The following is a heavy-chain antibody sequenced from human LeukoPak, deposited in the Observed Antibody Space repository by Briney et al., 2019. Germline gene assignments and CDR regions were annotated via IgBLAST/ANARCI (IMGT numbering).Heavy chain of an antibody. Sequence: GASVKVSCKASGYTFTSYAMHWVRQAPGQRLEWMGWINAGNGNTKYSQKFQGRVTITRDTSTSTAYMELRSLRSDDTAVYYCARRGLSIVVVPAASAFDIWGQGTMVTVSS. V-gene: IGHV1-3*01. CDR2: INAGNGNT. D-gene: IGHD2-2*01. CDR1: GYTFTSYA. J-gene: IGHJ3*02. CDR3: ARRGLSIVVVPAASAFDI.